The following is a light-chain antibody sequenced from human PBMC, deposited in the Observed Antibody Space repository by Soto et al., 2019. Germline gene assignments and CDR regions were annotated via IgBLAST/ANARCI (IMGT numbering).Light chain of an antibody. J-gene: IGKJ5*01. CDR3: QQRSNWPIT. CDR2: DAS. Sequence: IVMTQSPATLSVSPGERATLSCRASQSLSRNLAWYQQKPGQAPRLFIYDASTRATGIPARFSASGSGTEFTFTISSLQSEDFAVYYCQQRSNWPITFGQGTRLENK. V-gene: IGKV3-15*01. CDR1: QSLSRN.